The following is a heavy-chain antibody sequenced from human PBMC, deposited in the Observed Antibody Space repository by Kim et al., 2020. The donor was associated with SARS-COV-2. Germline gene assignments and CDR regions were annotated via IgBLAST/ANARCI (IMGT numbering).Heavy chain of an antibody. D-gene: IGHD6-13*01. J-gene: IGHJ4*02. CDR1: GFTFSSYW. V-gene: IGHV3-74*01. CDR3: ARDYSGYSSSWYGYY. Sequence: GGSLRLSCAASGFTFSSYWMHWVRQAPGKGLVWVSRINSDGSSTSYTDSVKGRFTISRDNAKNTLYLQMNSLRAEDTAVYYCARDYSGYSSSWYGYYWGQGTLVTVSS. CDR2: INSDGSST.